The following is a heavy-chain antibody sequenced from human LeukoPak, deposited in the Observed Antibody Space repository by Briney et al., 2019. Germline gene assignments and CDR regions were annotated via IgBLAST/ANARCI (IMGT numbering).Heavy chain of an antibody. CDR2: INHSGST. J-gene: IGHJ6*03. CDR3: ARGFCSGGSCYSNYYYYYYMDV. D-gene: IGHD2-15*01. Sequence: SETLSLTCAVYGGSFSGYYWSWIRQPPGKGLEWIGEINHSGSTNYNPSLKSRVTISVDTSKNQFPLKLSSVTAADTAVYYCARGFCSGGSCYSNYYYYYYMDVWGKGTTVTVSS. V-gene: IGHV4-34*01. CDR1: GGSFSGYY.